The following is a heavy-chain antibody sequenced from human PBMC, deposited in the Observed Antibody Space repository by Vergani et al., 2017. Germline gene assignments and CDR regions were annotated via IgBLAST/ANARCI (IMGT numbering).Heavy chain of an antibody. D-gene: IGHD3-10*01. CDR3: AKGGSFGNYYYYMDV. Sequence: VQLVESGGGLVQPGRSLRLSCAASGFTFSSYGMHWVRQAPGKGLEWVAVISYDGSNKYYADSVKGRFTISRDNSKNTLYLQMNSLRAEDTAVYYCAKGGSFGNYYYYMDVWGKGTTVTVSS. J-gene: IGHJ6*03. CDR2: ISYDGSNK. CDR1: GFTFSSYG. V-gene: IGHV3-30*18.